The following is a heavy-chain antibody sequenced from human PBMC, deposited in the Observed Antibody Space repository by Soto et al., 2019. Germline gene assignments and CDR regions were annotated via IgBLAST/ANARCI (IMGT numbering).Heavy chain of an antibody. CDR2: IYPGDSDT. J-gene: IGHJ6*03. CDR1: GCSFTSYW. Sequence: GPSLKISGEGSGCSFTSYWTGWVSQMPGKGLEGMGIIYPGDSDTRYSPSFQGQVTISADKSISTAYLQWSSLKASDTAMYYCARIYCSCGSCHGRWYYYYMDVWGKGTTVNVSS. CDR3: ARIYCSCGSCHGRWYYYYMDV. V-gene: IGHV5-51*01. D-gene: IGHD2-15*01.